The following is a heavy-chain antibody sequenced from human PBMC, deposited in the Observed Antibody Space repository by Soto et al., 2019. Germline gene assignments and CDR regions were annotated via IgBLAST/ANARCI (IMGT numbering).Heavy chain of an antibody. D-gene: IGHD6-6*01. CDR2: IYYSGST. V-gene: IGHV4-61*08. CDR3: ARSIFP. Sequence: SETLSLTCTVSGGSISSGDYYWSWIRQHPGKGLEWIGYIYYSGSTNCNPSLKSRVTISVDTSKNQFSLKLSSVTAADTAVYYCARSIFPWGQGTLVTVSS. CDR1: GGSISSGDYY. J-gene: IGHJ5*02.